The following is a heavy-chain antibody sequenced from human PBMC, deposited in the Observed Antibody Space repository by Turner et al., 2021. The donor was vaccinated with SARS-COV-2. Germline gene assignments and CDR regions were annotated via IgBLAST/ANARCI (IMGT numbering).Heavy chain of an antibody. CDR1: GGTFSSYP. D-gene: IGHD3-10*01. CDR2: IIPSLGIA. J-gene: IGHJ4*02. Sequence: QVQLVQSGAEVKKPGSSVKVSCKASGGTFSSYPITWVRQAPGQGLEWMGRIIPSLGIANYAQKFQGRVTITADKSTSTAYMELSSLRSEDTAVYYCARINSGGFDYWGRGTLVTVSS. V-gene: IGHV1-69*04. CDR3: ARINSGGFDY.